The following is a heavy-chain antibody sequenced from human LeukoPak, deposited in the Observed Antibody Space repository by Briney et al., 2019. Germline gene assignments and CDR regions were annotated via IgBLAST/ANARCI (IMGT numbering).Heavy chain of an antibody. Sequence: GGSLRLSCAASGFTVSNNSMNWVRQTPGKGLEWVSIIYSGGSTNYADSVNGRFTISRDNSKNTLYLQMNSLRAEDTAVYYCLYGYTLDFWGQGTLVTVSS. CDR2: IYSGGST. V-gene: IGHV3-53*01. CDR1: GFTVSNNS. CDR3: LYGYTLDF. J-gene: IGHJ4*02. D-gene: IGHD5-18*01.